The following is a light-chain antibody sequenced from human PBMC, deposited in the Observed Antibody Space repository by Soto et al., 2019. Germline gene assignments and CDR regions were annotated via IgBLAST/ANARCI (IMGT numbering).Light chain of an antibody. J-gene: IGKJ1*01. V-gene: IGKV3-20*01. CDR2: GTF. Sequence: EIVLTQSQGTLSVSPGERATLSCRASETISSDKLAWYQQKPGQPPSLLIYGTFSRATGIPDRFSGSGSGTDFTLTISRLEPEDSAIYYCQQYGSWTFGQGTKVEI. CDR3: QQYGSWT. CDR1: ETISSDK.